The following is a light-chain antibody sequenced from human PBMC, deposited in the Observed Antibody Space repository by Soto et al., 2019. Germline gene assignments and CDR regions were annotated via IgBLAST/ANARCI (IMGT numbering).Light chain of an antibody. CDR2: EVS. Sequence: QSALTQPASVSGSPGQSITISCTGTSGDIGSYNRVSWYQQHPGKAPKLIIYEVSNRPSGVSTRFSGSKSGNTASLTISGLQGEDEADYHCASYTNTGILAIFGGGTKLTVL. CDR3: ASYTNTGILAI. J-gene: IGLJ2*01. CDR1: SGDIGSYNR. V-gene: IGLV2-14*01.